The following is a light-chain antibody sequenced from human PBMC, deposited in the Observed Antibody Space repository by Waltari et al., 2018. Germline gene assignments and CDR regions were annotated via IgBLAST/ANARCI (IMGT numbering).Light chain of an antibody. CDR1: KLEVKY. CDR2: ENS. CDR3: QAWDSSTVI. V-gene: IGLV3-1*01. Sequence: SYEVTQPPSVSVSPGQTATIPCSGAKLEVKYAYWYQQKPGQPPLLVIYENSKRPSGIPERFSGSNSGNTATLTISGTQAADEADFYCQAWDSSTVIFGGGTKLTVL. J-gene: IGLJ2*01.